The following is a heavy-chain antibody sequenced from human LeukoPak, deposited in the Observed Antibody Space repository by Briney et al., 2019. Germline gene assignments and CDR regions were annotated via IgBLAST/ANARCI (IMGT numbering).Heavy chain of an antibody. CDR3: ARERSGSYYPWYFDL. D-gene: IGHD1-26*01. J-gene: IGHJ2*01. V-gene: IGHV4-59*01. CDR1: GGSISNYF. CDR2: VYNGGST. Sequence: TSETLSLTCTVSGGSISNYFWNWIRQSPGKRLEWIGFVYNGGSTNYNPSLKSRVTMSVDTSKNQFPLKMSYVTAADTAMYYCARERSGSYYPWYFDLWGRGTLVTVSS.